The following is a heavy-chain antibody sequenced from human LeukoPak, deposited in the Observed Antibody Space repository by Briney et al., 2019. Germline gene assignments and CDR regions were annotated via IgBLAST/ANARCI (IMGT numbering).Heavy chain of an antibody. D-gene: IGHD2-2*01. CDR2: ISGSGGST. V-gene: IGHV3-23*01. Sequence: GGSLTLSCAASGFTFSSYAMSWVRQAPGKGLEWVSAISGSGGSTYYADSVKGRFTISRDNSKNTLYLQMNSLRAEDTAVYYCATPRGVDVVAPRPFDYWGQGTLVTVSS. J-gene: IGHJ4*02. CDR1: GFTFSSYA. CDR3: ATPRGVDVVAPRPFDY.